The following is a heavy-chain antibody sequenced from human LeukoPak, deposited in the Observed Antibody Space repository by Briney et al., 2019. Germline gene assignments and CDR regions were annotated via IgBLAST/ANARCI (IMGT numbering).Heavy chain of an antibody. CDR2: INPNSGGT. Sequence: ASVTVSCKASGYTFTGYYMHWVRQAPGQGLEWMGWINPNSGGTNYAQKFQGRVTMTRGTSISTAYMELSRLRSDDTAVYYCASTHYSSSWYLDYWGQGTLVTVSS. CDR3: ASTHYSSSWYLDY. CDR1: GYTFTGYY. V-gene: IGHV1-2*02. J-gene: IGHJ4*02. D-gene: IGHD6-13*01.